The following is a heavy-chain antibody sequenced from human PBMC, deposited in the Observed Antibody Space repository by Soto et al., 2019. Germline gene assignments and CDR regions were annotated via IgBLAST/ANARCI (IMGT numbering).Heavy chain of an antibody. CDR3: ARLWGDVVVAANQGWFDP. V-gene: IGHV4-39*01. CDR2: IYYSGST. Sequence: PSETLSLTCTVSGGSISSNSYYWGWIRQPPGKGLEWIGSIYYSGSTYYNPSLKSRVTISVDTSKNQFSLKLSSVTAADTAVYYCARLWGDVVVAANQGWFDPWGQGTLVTVSS. D-gene: IGHD2-15*01. J-gene: IGHJ5*02. CDR1: GGSISSNSYY.